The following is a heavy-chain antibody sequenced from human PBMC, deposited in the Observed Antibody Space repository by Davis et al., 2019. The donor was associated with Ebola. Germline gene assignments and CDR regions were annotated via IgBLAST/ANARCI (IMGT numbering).Heavy chain of an antibody. CDR2: ISGSGGST. CDR1: VITFSSYA. V-gene: IGHV3-23*01. D-gene: IGHD2-15*01. CDR3: ATLEGYCSGGSCYFYYYGMDV. J-gene: IGHJ6*02. Sequence: GGSLRLSCADSVITFSSYAMTWVRQAPGKGLEWVSAISGSGGSTYYADSAKGRFTISRDNSKKTLYLQMNSLRAEDTAVYYCATLEGYCSGGSCYFYYYGMDVWGQGTTVTVSS.